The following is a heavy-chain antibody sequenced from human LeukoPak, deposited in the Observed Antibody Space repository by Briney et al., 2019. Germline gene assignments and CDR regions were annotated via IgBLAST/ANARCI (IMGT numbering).Heavy chain of an antibody. Sequence: SETLSLTCTVSGGSISTFSWNWIRQPPGQGLEWIGYVNSNGGTYNNPSLKSRVTVSLDMSKNQFSLKLSSATAADTAVYYCARDAGGTWFDPWGQGILVTVSS. CDR1: GGSISTFS. V-gene: IGHV4-59*01. CDR2: VNSNGGT. J-gene: IGHJ5*02. CDR3: ARDAGGTWFDP.